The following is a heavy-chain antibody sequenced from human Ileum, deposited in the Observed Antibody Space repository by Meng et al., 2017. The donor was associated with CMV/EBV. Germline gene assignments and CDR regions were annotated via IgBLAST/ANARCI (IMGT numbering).Heavy chain of an antibody. CDR3: ARDGGSSAYDFRFDC. J-gene: IGHJ4*02. CDR2: ISRSGTTI. Sequence: GESLKISCAASIFTFSNFEMNWVRQAPGKGLEWVSYISRSGTTIYYADSVRGRFTISRDNAKNSLYLQMSSLRAEDTAVYYCARDGGSSAYDFRFDCWGQGTLVTVSS. D-gene: IGHD5-12*01. CDR1: IFTFSNFE. V-gene: IGHV3-48*03.